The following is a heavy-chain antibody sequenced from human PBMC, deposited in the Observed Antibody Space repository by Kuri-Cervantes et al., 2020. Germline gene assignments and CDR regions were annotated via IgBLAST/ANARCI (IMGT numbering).Heavy chain of an antibody. V-gene: IGHV3-9*01. J-gene: IGHJ4*02. CDR2: ISWNSGSI. D-gene: IGHD2-15*01. Sequence: GGSLRLSCAASGFTLDDYAMHWVRQAPGKGLEWVSGISWNSGSIGYADSVKGRFTISRDNAKNSLYLQINSLRAEDTAVYYCARDGLVAAYRQYYFDYWGQGTLVTVSS. CDR1: GFTLDDYA. CDR3: ARDGLVAAYRQYYFDY.